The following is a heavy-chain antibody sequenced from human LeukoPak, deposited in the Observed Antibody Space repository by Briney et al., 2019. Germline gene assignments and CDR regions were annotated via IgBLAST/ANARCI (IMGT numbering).Heavy chain of an antibody. V-gene: IGHV1-69*02. D-gene: IGHD3-10*01. J-gene: IGHJ4*02. Sequence: SVKVSCKASGGTFSSYTISWVRQAPGQGLEWMGRIIPILGIANYAQMFQGRVTITADKSTSTAYMELSSLRSEDTAVYYCARGSGSGSYYNELGGYYWGQGTLVTVSS. CDR3: ARGSGSGSYYNELGGYY. CDR1: GGTFSSYT. CDR2: IIPILGIA.